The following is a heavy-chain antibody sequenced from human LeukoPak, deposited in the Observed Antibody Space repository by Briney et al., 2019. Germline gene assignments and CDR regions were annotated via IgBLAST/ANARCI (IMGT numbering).Heavy chain of an antibody. V-gene: IGHV3-11*01. D-gene: IGHD2-15*01. J-gene: IGHJ4*02. CDR2: ISSSGSTI. Sequence: GESLRLSCAASGFTFSDYYMSWIRQAPGKGLEWVSYISSSGSTIYYADSVKGRFTISRDNAKNSLYLQMNSLRAEDTAVYYCARECSGGSCYPDYWGQGTLVTVSS. CDR3: ARECSGGSCYPDY. CDR1: GFTFSDYY.